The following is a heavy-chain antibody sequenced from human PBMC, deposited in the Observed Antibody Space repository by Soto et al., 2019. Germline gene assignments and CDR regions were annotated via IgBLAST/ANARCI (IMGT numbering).Heavy chain of an antibody. J-gene: IGHJ3*02. Sequence: VKVSCKASGYTFTSYYMHWVRQAPGQGLEWMGIINPSGGSTSYAQKFQGRVTMTRDTSTSTVYMELSSLRSEDTAVYYCARDQTSVTMIVVVMEGTAFDIWGQGTMVTVSS. D-gene: IGHD3-22*01. CDR3: ARDQTSVTMIVVVMEGTAFDI. CDR2: INPSGGST. V-gene: IGHV1-46*01. CDR1: GYTFTSYY.